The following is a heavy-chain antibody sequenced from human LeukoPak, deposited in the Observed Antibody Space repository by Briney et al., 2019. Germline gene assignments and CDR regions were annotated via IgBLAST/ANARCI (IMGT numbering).Heavy chain of an antibody. V-gene: IGHV3-30*04. CDR3: ARDLATEDYGDYVGWFDP. D-gene: IGHD4-17*01. J-gene: IGHJ5*02. CDR2: ISYDGSNK. Sequence: GRSLRLSCAASGFTFSSYAMHWVRQAPGKGLEWVAVISYDGSNKYYADSVKGRFTISRDNSKNSLYLQMNSLRAEDTAAYYRARDLATEDYGDYVGWFDPWGQGTLVTVSS. CDR1: GFTFSSYA.